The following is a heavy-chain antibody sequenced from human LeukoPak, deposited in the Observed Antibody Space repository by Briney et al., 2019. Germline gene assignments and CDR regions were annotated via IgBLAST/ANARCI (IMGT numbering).Heavy chain of an antibody. Sequence: GGSLILSCSASGFSFSSYAMSWVRQAPGKGLEWVSAIGGSGGFTYYADSVKGRFTISRDNSKNTLYVQMNSLGAGDTAVYYCAKAQSSGSAYDTFDVWGQGTMVTVTS. D-gene: IGHD6-19*01. J-gene: IGHJ3*01. CDR1: GFSFSSYA. CDR3: AKAQSSGSAYDTFDV. V-gene: IGHV3-23*01. CDR2: IGGSGGFT.